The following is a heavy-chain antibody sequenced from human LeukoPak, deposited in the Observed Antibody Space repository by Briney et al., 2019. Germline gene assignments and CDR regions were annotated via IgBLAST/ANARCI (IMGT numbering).Heavy chain of an antibody. Sequence: SETLSLTCTVSGGSISSSSYYWGWIRQPPGKGLEWIGYIYYSGSTNYNPSLKSRVTISVDTSKNQFSLKLSSVTAADTAVYYCARADSSGWYAAHYYFDYWGQGTLVTVSS. J-gene: IGHJ4*02. CDR1: GGSISSSSYY. CDR2: IYYSGST. CDR3: ARADSSGWYAAHYYFDY. V-gene: IGHV4-61*05. D-gene: IGHD6-19*01.